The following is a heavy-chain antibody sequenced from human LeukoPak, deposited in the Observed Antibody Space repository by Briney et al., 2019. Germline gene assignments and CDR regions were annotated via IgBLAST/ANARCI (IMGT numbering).Heavy chain of an antibody. CDR1: GFIFSSYG. CDR2: ISSGSKTV. D-gene: IGHD6-13*01. V-gene: IGHV3-48*01. CDR3: VRERGYSSSWYTF. Sequence: GGSLRLSCAASGFIFSSYGMHWVRQAPGKGLEWVSYISSGSKTVYYADSVKGRFTISRDNARNSLYLQMNNLRAEDTAVYYCVRERGYSSSWYTFWGQGTLVTVSS. J-gene: IGHJ4*02.